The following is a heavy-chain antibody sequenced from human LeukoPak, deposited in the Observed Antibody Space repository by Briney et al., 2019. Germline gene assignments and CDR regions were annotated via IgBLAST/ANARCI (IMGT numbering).Heavy chain of an antibody. CDR1: GFTFSTYS. V-gene: IGHV3-48*04. D-gene: IGHD3-22*01. Sequence: GGSLRLSCAASGFTFSTYSMHWVRQAPGKGLEWVSYISSSGSTIYYADSVKGRFTISRDNAKNSLYLQMNSLRAEDTAVYYCARVILYYYMGVWGKGTTVTISS. CDR2: ISSSGSTI. CDR3: ARVILYYYMGV. J-gene: IGHJ6*03.